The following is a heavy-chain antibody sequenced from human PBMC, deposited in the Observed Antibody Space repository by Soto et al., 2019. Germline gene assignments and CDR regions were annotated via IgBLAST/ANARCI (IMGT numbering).Heavy chain of an antibody. CDR1: GLSFNDYV. V-gene: IGHV3-21*01. Sequence: PGGSLRLSCAASGLSFNDYVLQWVRQAPGKGLEWVSSISPTSTYIFYGDSVKGRFTISRDNARDSLFLQMNSLRAEDTAVYYCARDWGGYSYNSDYCGQGPLSTVS. J-gene: IGHJ4*02. CDR3: ARDWGGYSYNSDY. D-gene: IGHD2-15*01. CDR2: ISPTSTYI.